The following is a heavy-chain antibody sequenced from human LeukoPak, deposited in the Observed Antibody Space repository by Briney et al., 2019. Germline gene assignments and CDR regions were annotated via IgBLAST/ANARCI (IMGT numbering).Heavy chain of an antibody. Sequence: SVKVSCKASGGTFSSYAISWVRQAPGQGLEWMGGIIPIFGTANYAQKFQGRVTITADESTSTAYMELSSLRSEDTAVYYCARVDEPGIAAAGTGAFDIWGQGTMVTVSS. D-gene: IGHD6-13*01. CDR2: IIPIFGTA. V-gene: IGHV1-69*01. CDR3: ARVDEPGIAAAGTGAFDI. J-gene: IGHJ3*02. CDR1: GGTFSSYA.